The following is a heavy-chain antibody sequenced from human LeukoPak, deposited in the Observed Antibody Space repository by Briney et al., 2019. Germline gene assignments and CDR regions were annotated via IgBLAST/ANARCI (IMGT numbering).Heavy chain of an antibody. J-gene: IGHJ6*02. CDR1: GFAFGSYT. CDR3: AKHDRYYYYGMDV. Sequence: GGSLRLSCTASGFAFGSYTITWVRQAPGKGLEWVSSISSTGFYVYYADSVKGRFAISRDNSKNTLYLQMNSLRAEDTAVYYCAKHDRYYYYGMDVWGQGTTVTVSS. CDR2: ISSTGFYV. V-gene: IGHV3-21*04.